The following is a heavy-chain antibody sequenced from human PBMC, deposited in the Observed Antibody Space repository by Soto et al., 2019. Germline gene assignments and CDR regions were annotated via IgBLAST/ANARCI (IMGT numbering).Heavy chain of an antibody. CDR1: GGSISSGDYY. Sequence: QVQLQESGPGLVKPSQTLSLTCTVSGGSISSGDYYWSWIRQPPGKGLEWIGYIYYSGSTYYNPSLKRRVTRSVDTSKNQFSLKLSSVTAADTAVYYRARAANLGDDYGGDSYWYFDLWGRGTLVTFSS. D-gene: IGHD4-17*01. CDR2: IYYSGST. CDR3: ARAANLGDDYGGDSYWYFDL. J-gene: IGHJ2*01. V-gene: IGHV4-30-4*01.